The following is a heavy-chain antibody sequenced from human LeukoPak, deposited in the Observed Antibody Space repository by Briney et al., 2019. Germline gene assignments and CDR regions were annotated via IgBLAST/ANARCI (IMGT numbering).Heavy chain of an antibody. D-gene: IGHD3-9*01. CDR3: ARDLPYYDILPGYNAFDI. Sequence: SETLSLTCTVSGGSVSSGSYYWSWIRQPPGKGLEWIGYIYYSGSTNYNPSLKSRVTISVDTSKNQFSLKLSSVPAADTAVYYCARDLPYYDILPGYNAFDIWGQGTMVTVSS. CDR2: IYYSGST. V-gene: IGHV4-61*01. J-gene: IGHJ3*02. CDR1: GGSVSSGSYY.